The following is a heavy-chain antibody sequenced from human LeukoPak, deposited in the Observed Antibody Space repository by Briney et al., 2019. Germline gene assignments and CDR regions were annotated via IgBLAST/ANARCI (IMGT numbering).Heavy chain of an antibody. Sequence: GGTLRLSCAASGFTFSSYGMSWVRQAPGKGLEWVSAISGSGGSTYYADSVKGRFTISGDNSKNTLYLQMNSLRAEDTAAYYCAREYYDFWSGYYLGLVYWGQGTLVTVSS. CDR1: GFTFSSYG. CDR3: AREYYDFWSGYYLGLVY. J-gene: IGHJ4*02. CDR2: ISGSGGST. V-gene: IGHV3-23*01. D-gene: IGHD3-3*01.